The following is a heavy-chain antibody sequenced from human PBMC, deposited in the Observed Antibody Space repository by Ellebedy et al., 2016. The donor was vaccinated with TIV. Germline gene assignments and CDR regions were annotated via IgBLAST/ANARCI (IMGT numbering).Heavy chain of an antibody. Sequence: GESLKISCAASGFTFSSYGMHWVRQAPGKGLEWVAVIWYDGSNKYYADSVKGRFTISRDNGKNSVYLQMNSLRVEDTAVYYCASDPLGYYFDYWGQGTLVTVSS. CDR2: IWYDGSNK. D-gene: IGHD3-10*01. J-gene: IGHJ4*02. CDR3: ASDPLGYYFDY. V-gene: IGHV3-33*08. CDR1: GFTFSSYG.